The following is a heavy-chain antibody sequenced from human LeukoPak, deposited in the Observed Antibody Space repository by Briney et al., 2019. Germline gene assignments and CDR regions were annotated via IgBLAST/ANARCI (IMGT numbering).Heavy chain of an antibody. D-gene: IGHD6-6*01. Sequence: GESLKISCKGSGYSFTSYWIGWVRQMPGKGLEWMGIIYPGDSDTRYSPSFQGQVTISADKSISTAYLQWSSLKASDTAMYYCARSSGSSSSFFWFDPWSQGTLVTVSS. CDR2: IYPGDSDT. V-gene: IGHV5-51*01. CDR1: GYSFTSYW. J-gene: IGHJ5*02. CDR3: ARSSGSSSSFFWFDP.